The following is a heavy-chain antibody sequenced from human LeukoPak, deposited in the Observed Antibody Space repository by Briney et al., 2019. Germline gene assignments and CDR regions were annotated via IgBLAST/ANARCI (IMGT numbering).Heavy chain of an antibody. V-gene: IGHV4-38-2*02. Sequence: SETLSLTCTVSGYSMSSGYYWGWVRQPPGKGLEWIGSIYYSGITYYNPSLKSRVAIPLDTSKNQFSLKLSSVTAADTAVYYCARWNRAAAGFDYWGQGTLVTVSS. CDR1: GYSMSSGYY. D-gene: IGHD6-13*01. CDR2: IYYSGIT. J-gene: IGHJ4*02. CDR3: ARWNRAAAGFDY.